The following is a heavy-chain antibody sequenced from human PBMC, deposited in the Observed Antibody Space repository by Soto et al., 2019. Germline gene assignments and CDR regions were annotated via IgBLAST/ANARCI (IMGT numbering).Heavy chain of an antibody. V-gene: IGHV3-23*01. D-gene: IGHD3-22*01. CDR1: GFTFSIYA. CDR2: MSRNGDNT. J-gene: IGHJ4*02. Sequence: PGGSLRLSCAASGFTFSIYAMTWVRQAPGKGLEWVSSMSRNGDNTYYADSVKGRFTIFRDNSKNTLYLQINSLRAEDTAIYYCAKDESNSNPLYYFDFWGPGTLVPVSS. CDR3: AKDESNSNPLYYFDF.